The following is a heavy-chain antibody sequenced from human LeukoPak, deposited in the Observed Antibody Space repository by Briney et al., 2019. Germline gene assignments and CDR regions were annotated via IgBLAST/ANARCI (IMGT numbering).Heavy chain of an antibody. Sequence: SETLSLTCTVSGGSISSSSYYWGWIRQPPGKGLEWIGSIYYSGSTYYNPSLKSRVTISVDTSKNQFSLKLSSVTAADTAVYYCARHSTGGGSTHFDIWGQGTMVTVSS. D-gene: IGHD1-26*01. CDR1: GGSISSSSYY. CDR3: ARHSTGGGSTHFDI. CDR2: IYYSGST. V-gene: IGHV4-39*01. J-gene: IGHJ3*02.